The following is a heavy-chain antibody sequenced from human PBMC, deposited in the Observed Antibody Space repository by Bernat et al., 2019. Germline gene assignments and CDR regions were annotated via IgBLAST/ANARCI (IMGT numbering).Heavy chain of an antibody. J-gene: IGHJ5*02. Sequence: QVQLVQSGAEVKKPGASVKVSCKASGYTFTSYAKHWVRQAPGQRLEWMGWINAGNGNTKYSQKFQGRVTITRDTSASTAYMELSSLRSEDTAVYYCARDRGYCSSTSCYADNWFDPWGQGTLVTVSS. V-gene: IGHV1-3*01. CDR3: ARDRGYCSSTSCYADNWFDP. D-gene: IGHD2-2*01. CDR2: INAGNGNT. CDR1: GYTFTSYA.